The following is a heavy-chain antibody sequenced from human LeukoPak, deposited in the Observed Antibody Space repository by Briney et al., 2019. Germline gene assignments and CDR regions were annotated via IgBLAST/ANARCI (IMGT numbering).Heavy chain of an antibody. D-gene: IGHD3-10*01. Sequence: GGSLRLSCAASGFTFSSYGMHWARQAPGKGLEWVAVISYDGSNKYYADSVKGRFTISRDNSKNTLYLQMNSLRAEDTAVYYCAKDGDGSGSYLLYYYYGMDVWGQGTTVTVSS. V-gene: IGHV3-30*18. CDR1: GFTFSSYG. CDR3: AKDGDGSGSYLLYYYYGMDV. CDR2: ISYDGSNK. J-gene: IGHJ6*02.